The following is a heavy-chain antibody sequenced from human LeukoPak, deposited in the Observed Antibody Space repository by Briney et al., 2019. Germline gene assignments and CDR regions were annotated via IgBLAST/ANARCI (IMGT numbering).Heavy chain of an antibody. D-gene: IGHD1-26*01. Sequence: PGRSLRLSCAASRFTFSSFAMHWVRQAPGKGLEWVAVISYDGSNKYYADSVKGRFTISRDNSKNTLYLQMNSLRAEDTAVYYCARASGSYLYYFDYWGQGTLVTVSS. CDR2: ISYDGSNK. V-gene: IGHV3-30*04. CDR3: ARASGSYLYYFDY. J-gene: IGHJ4*02. CDR1: RFTFSSFA.